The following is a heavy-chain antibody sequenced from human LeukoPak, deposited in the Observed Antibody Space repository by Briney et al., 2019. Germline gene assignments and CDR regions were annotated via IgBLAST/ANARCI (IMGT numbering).Heavy chain of an antibody. Sequence: GGSLRLSCAAFGFTFSSYSMNWVRQAPGKGLEWVSYITSSSNTIYQADSVKGRFTISRDNAKNSLYLQMNSLSAEDTAVYYCARAAAGTAPTRFDYWGQGTLVTVSS. D-gene: IGHD6-13*01. CDR2: ITSSSNTI. CDR1: GFTFSSYS. J-gene: IGHJ4*02. CDR3: ARAAAGTAPTRFDY. V-gene: IGHV3-48*01.